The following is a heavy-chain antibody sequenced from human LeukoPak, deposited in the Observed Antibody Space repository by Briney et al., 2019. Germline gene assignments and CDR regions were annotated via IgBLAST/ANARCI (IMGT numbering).Heavy chain of an antibody. CDR1: GGSISSGSYY. Sequence: SQTLSLTCTVSGGSISSGSYYWSWIRQPAGKGLEWIGRIYTSGSTNYNPSLKSRVTISVDTSKNQFSLKLSSVTAADTAVYYCARRVSSSSSGFDYWGQGTLVTVSS. J-gene: IGHJ4*02. D-gene: IGHD6-6*01. CDR3: ARRVSSSSSGFDY. CDR2: IYTSGST. V-gene: IGHV4-61*02.